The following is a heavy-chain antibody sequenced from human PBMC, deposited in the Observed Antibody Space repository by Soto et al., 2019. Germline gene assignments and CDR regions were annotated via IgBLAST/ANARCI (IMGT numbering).Heavy chain of an antibody. D-gene: IGHD4-17*01. CDR2: IVVGSGNT. Sequence: QMQLVQSGPEVKKPGTSVKVSCKASGFTFTSSAVQWVRQARGQRLELIGWIVVGSGNTNYAQKFQERVTITRDMSTSTAYMELSSLRSEATAVYYCAADRGLFWGTTVTTWYFDLWGRGTLVTVSS. J-gene: IGHJ2*01. CDR3: AADRGLFWGTTVTTWYFDL. V-gene: IGHV1-58*01. CDR1: GFTFTSSA.